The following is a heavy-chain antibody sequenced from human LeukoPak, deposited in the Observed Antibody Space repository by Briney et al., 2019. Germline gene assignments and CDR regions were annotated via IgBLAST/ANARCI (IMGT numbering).Heavy chain of an antibody. CDR1: GGSISSGGYY. J-gene: IGHJ4*02. CDR3: ARGYYGSGSYYIDS. Sequence: ASETLSLTCTVSGGSISSGGYYWSWIRQHPGKGLEWIGYIYYSGSPYYNPSLESRVTISVDTSKNQFSLDLSSVTAADTAVDYCARGYYGSGSYYIDSWGQGTLVTVSS. D-gene: IGHD3-10*01. V-gene: IGHV4-31*03. CDR2: IYYSGSP.